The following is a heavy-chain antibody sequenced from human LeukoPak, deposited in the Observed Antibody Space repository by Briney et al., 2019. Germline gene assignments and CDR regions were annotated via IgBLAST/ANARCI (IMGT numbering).Heavy chain of an antibody. CDR1: GFTFSSYG. D-gene: IGHD2-15*01. J-gene: IGHJ4*02. CDR3: ARGRIQITCSGGSCYPFDY. CDR2: IWYDGSNK. Sequence: GGSLRLSCAASGFTFSSYGMPWVRQAPGKGLEWVAVIWYDGSNKYYADSVKGRFTISRDNSKNTLYLQMNSLRAEDTAVYYCARGRIQITCSGGSCYPFDYWGQGTLVTVSS. V-gene: IGHV3-33*01.